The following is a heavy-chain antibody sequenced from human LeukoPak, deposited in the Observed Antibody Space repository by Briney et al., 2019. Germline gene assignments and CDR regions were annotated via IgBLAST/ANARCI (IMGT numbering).Heavy chain of an antibody. CDR1: GGSISSSNW. D-gene: IGHD6-19*01. V-gene: IGHV4-4*02. J-gene: IGHJ4*02. CDR3: ARGGSGWYGGVDY. CDR2: IYHSGST. Sequence: SETLSLTCAVSGGSISSSNWWGWVRQPPGKGLEWIGEIYHSGSTNYNPSLKSRVTISVDKSKNQFSLKLNSVTAADTAVYYCARGGSGWYGGVDYWGQGTLVTVSS.